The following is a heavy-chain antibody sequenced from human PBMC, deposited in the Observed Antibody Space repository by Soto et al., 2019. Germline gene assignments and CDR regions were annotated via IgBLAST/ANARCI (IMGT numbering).Heavy chain of an antibody. CDR1: GFTFSSYA. J-gene: IGHJ3*02. Sequence: LRLSCAAPGFTFSSYAMSWVRQAPGKGLEWVSAISGSGGSTYYADSVKGRFTISRDNSKNTLYLQMNSLRAEDTAVYYCAAPMGSGWPLFDIWGQGTMVTVSS. CDR3: AAPMGSGWPLFDI. V-gene: IGHV3-23*01. CDR2: ISGSGGST. D-gene: IGHD6-19*01.